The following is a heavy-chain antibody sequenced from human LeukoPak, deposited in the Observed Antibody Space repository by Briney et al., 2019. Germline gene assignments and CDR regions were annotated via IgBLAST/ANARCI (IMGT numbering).Heavy chain of an antibody. CDR1: GYTFTSYD. CDR2: MNPNSGNT. CDR3: ARDQYDRLIVVVPAATGDDAFDF. Sequence: ASVKVSCKASGYTFTSYDINWVRQATGQGLEWMGWMNPNSGNTGYAQKFQGRVTMTRNTSISTAYMELSSLRSEDTAVYYCARDQYDRLIVVVPAATGDDAFDFWGQGTMVTVSS. J-gene: IGHJ3*01. V-gene: IGHV1-8*01. D-gene: IGHD2-2*01.